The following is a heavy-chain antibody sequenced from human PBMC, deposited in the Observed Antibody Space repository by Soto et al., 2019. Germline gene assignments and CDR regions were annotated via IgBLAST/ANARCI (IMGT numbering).Heavy chain of an antibody. J-gene: IGHJ5*02. CDR2: IYYSGST. CDR3: ARAGLDYGWFDP. V-gene: IGHV4-30-4*01. D-gene: IGHD4-17*01. Sequence: SETLSLTCTVSGGSISSGDYYWSWIRQPPGKGLEWIGYIYYSGSTYYNPSLKSRVTISVDTSKNQFSLKLSSVTAADTAVYYCARAGLDYGWFDPWGQGTLVTVSS. CDR1: GGSISSGDYY.